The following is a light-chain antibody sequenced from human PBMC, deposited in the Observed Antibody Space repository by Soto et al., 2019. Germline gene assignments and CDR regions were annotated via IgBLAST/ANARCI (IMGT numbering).Light chain of an antibody. CDR3: QQHANWPLT. Sequence: EIVLTQSPATLSLSPGERATLSCRASQSVSSYLAWYQQKPGQAPRLLISDASTRATGIPARFSGSGSGTDFTLTISSLEPEDVAVYYCQQHANWPLTFGGGTKVDIK. J-gene: IGKJ4*01. CDR1: QSVSSY. V-gene: IGKV3-11*01. CDR2: DAS.